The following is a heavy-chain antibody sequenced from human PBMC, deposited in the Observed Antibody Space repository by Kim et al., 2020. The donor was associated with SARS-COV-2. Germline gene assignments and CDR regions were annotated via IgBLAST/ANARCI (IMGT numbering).Heavy chain of an antibody. J-gene: IGHJ4*02. D-gene: IGHD6-19*01. CDR2: ISVSGISM. V-gene: IGHV3-21*01. Sequence: GGSLRLSCAASGFAFSNNGMNWVRQVPGKGLEWVSSISVSGISMYHAVSVRGRFSISRDNAKSSLYLQMNNLRADDTALYYCARLGATVAGHVSDYWGLGTLVTVSS. CDR1: GFAFSNNG. CDR3: ARLGATVAGHVSDY.